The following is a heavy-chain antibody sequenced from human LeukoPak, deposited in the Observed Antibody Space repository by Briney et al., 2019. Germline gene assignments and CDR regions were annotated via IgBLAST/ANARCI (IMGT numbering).Heavy chain of an antibody. CDR2: IKQDGSDK. Sequence: GGSLRLSCAASGFTFSSYWMSWVRQAPGKGLEWVANIKQDGSDKYYVDSVKGRFTISRDNAKNSLYPQMDNLRAEDTACYYCARVGYYGSSGYYSDAFDIWGQGTMVTVSS. CDR3: ARVGYYGSSGYYSDAFDI. CDR1: GFTFSSYW. V-gene: IGHV3-7*02. D-gene: IGHD3-22*01. J-gene: IGHJ3*02.